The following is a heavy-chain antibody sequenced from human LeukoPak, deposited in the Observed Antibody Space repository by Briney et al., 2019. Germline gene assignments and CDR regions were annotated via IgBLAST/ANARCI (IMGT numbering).Heavy chain of an antibody. CDR3: ARQLGYSYGQNWFDP. Sequence: NSSETLSLTCTVSGGSISSYYWSWIRQPPGKGLEWIGYIYYSGSTNYNPSLKSRVTISVDTSKNQFSLKLSSVTAADTAVYYCARQLGYSYGQNWFDPWGQGTLVTVSS. V-gene: IGHV4-59*08. CDR1: GGSISSYY. D-gene: IGHD5-18*01. CDR2: IYYSGST. J-gene: IGHJ5*02.